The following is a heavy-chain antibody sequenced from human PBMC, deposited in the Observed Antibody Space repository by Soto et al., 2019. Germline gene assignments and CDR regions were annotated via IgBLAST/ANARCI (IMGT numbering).Heavy chain of an antibody. CDR2: INSDGSST. CDR3: ARVMRFGAPRYYGMDV. V-gene: IGHV3-74*01. Sequence: GGSLRLSCAASGFTFSSYWMHWVRQAPGKGLVWVSRINSDGSSTSYADSVKGRFTISRDNAKNTLYLQMNSLRAEDTAVYYCARVMRFGAPRYYGMDVWGQGTTVTVS. D-gene: IGHD3-10*01. J-gene: IGHJ6*02. CDR1: GFTFSSYW.